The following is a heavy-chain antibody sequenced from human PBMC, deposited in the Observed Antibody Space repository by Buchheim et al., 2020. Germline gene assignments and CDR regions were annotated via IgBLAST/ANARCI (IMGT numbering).Heavy chain of an antibody. J-gene: IGHJ5*02. CDR1: GFTFSSYW. Sequence: EVQLVESGGGLVQPGGSLRLSCAASGFTFSSYWMSGVRQAPGKGLEWVANIKQDGSEKYYVDSVKGRFTISRDNAKNSLYLQMNSLRAEDTAVYYCASSLRRSSYYNWFDPWGQGTL. CDR3: ASSLRRSSYYNWFDP. V-gene: IGHV3-7*01. CDR2: IKQDGSEK. D-gene: IGHD3-16*01.